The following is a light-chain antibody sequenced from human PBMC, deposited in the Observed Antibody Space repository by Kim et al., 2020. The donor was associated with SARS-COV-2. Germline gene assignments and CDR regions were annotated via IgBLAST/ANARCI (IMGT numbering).Light chain of an antibody. J-gene: IGKJ4*01. CDR1: QNINNW. Sequence: DIQMTQSPSTLSASVGDRVTITCRASQNINNWLAWYQQKPGKAPNLLIYKAFSLESGVPSKFSGSGSGTEFTLTISSLQPDDFATYYCQQYDSYPLTFGGGTKVDIK. V-gene: IGKV1-5*03. CDR3: QQYDSYPLT. CDR2: KAF.